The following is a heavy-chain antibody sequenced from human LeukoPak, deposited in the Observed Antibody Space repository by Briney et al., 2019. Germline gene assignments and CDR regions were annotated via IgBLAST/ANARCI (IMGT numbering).Heavy chain of an antibody. CDR3: ARDKYTGYETFDY. J-gene: IGHJ4*02. Sequence: GASVKVSCKASGYTFTGYYIHWVRQAPGQGLEWMGWINPNNGGTNYAQKFQDRVTMTRDTSISTAYMELNRLTSDDTAVYYCARDKYTGYETFDYWGQGTPVTVSS. CDR2: INPNNGGT. D-gene: IGHD5-12*01. CDR1: GYTFTGYY. V-gene: IGHV1-2*02.